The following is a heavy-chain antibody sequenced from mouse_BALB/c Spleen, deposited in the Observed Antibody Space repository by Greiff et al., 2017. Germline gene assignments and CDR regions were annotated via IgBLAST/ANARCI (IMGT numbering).Heavy chain of an antibody. J-gene: IGHJ3*01. CDR2: IWAGGST. Sequence: QVQLKESGPGLVAPSQSLSITCTVSGFSLTSYGVHWVRQPPGKGLEWLGVIWAGGSTNYNSALMSRLSISKDNSKSQVFLKMNSLQTDDTAMYYCAREEGYYGSPFAYWGQGTLVTVSA. CDR1: GFSLTSYG. V-gene: IGHV2-9*02. D-gene: IGHD1-1*01. CDR3: AREEGYYGSPFAY.